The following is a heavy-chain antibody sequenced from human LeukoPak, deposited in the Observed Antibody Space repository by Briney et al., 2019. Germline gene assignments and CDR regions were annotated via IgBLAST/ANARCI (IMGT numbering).Heavy chain of an antibody. Sequence: SETLSLTCTVSGGSISSSSYYWGWIRQPPAKGLEWIGSIYYSGSTYYNPSLKSRATISVDTSKNQFSLKLSSVTAADTAVYYCARLTSTRIDYWGQGTLVTVSS. D-gene: IGHD6-6*01. J-gene: IGHJ4*02. CDR3: ARLTSTRIDY. CDR2: IYYSGST. CDR1: GGSISSSSYY. V-gene: IGHV4-39*01.